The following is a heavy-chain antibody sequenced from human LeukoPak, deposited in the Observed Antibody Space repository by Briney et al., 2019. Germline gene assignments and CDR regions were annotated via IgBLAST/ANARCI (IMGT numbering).Heavy chain of an antibody. J-gene: IGHJ3*02. CDR3: ARSIAVAGNDAFDI. Sequence: SETLSLTCTVSGGSINSYYWSWIRQPPGKGLEWMGYIYYNGRTNYNPSLKSRVTISVDTSKNQFSLKLTSVTAADTAVYYCARSIAVAGNDAFDIWGRGTMVTVSS. D-gene: IGHD6-19*01. CDR2: IYYNGRT. CDR1: GGSINSYY. V-gene: IGHV4-59*01.